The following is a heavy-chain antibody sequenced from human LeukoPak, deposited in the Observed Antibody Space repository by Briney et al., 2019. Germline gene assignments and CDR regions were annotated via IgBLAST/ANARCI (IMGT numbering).Heavy chain of an antibody. CDR1: RFTFSTYV. Sequence: PGGSLRLSCAASRFTFSTYVMSWVRQAPGKGLEWVSAISGSGGGTFYADSVKGRFTISRDNSKNTLYLQMNSLRAEDTAVYYCASRTYYYGSGAGWGQGTLVTVSS. CDR2: ISGSGGGT. D-gene: IGHD3-10*01. CDR3: ASRTYYYGSGAG. V-gene: IGHV3-23*01. J-gene: IGHJ4*02.